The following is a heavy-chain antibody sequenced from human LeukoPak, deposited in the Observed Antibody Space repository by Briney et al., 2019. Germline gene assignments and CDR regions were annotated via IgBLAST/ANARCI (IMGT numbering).Heavy chain of an antibody. CDR2: ISYDGSNK. D-gene: IGHD6-13*01. V-gene: IGHV3-30*03. J-gene: IGHJ6*02. CDR1: GFTFSSYS. Sequence: GGSLRLSCAATGFTFSSYSIHWVRQAPGKGLEWVAVISYDGSNKYYADSVKGRFTISRDNSKNTLYLQMNSLRAEDTAVYYCARDRIGPVAAAGMIYYGMDVWGQGTTVTVSS. CDR3: ARDRIGPVAAAGMIYYGMDV.